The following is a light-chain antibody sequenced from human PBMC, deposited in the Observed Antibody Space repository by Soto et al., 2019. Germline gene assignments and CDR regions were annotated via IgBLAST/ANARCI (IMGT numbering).Light chain of an antibody. Sequence: EIVLTQSPGTLSLSPGERATLSCRASQSVNSAYVAWYQQNPGQAPRVLIYGASTRATGIPHRFSGSGSGTDFSLTISRLELEDSAMYYCQLYGSAPTWAFGQGTKVEIK. CDR3: QLYGSAPTWA. CDR1: QSVNSAY. J-gene: IGKJ1*01. CDR2: GAS. V-gene: IGKV3-20*01.